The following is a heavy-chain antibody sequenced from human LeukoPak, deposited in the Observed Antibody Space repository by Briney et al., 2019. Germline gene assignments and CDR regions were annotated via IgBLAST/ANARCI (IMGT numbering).Heavy chain of an antibody. CDR3: ARVWTDYYGSGSSDY. Sequence: SETLSLTCTVSGYSISSGYYWGWIRQPPGKGLEWIGSIYRSGSTYYNPSLKSRVTMSVDTSKNQLSLKLTSVTAADTAVCYCARVWTDYYGSGSSDYWGQGTLVTVSS. V-gene: IGHV4-38-2*02. CDR2: IYRSGST. J-gene: IGHJ4*02. D-gene: IGHD3-10*01. CDR1: GYSISSGYY.